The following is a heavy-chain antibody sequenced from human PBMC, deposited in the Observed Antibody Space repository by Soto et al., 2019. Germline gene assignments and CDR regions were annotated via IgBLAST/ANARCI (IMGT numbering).Heavy chain of an antibody. V-gene: IGHV3-30*18. CDR1: GFTFSSYG. D-gene: IGHD5-12*01. J-gene: IGHJ4*02. CDR3: AKDQGSGYDLDY. Sequence: PGGSLRLSCAASGFTFSSYGMHWVRQAPGKGLEWVAVISYDGSNKYYADSVKGRFTISRDNSKNTLYLQMNSLRAEDTAVYYCAKDQGSGYDLDYWGQGTLVTVSS. CDR2: ISYDGSNK.